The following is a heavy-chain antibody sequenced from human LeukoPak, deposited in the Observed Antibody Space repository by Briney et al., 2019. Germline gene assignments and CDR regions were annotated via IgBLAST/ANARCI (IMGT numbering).Heavy chain of an antibody. CDR1: GFTFSSYS. CDR3: ARDLSSGWYPYYFDF. V-gene: IGHV3-21*01. D-gene: IGHD6-19*01. CDR2: ISSGSSYI. J-gene: IGHJ4*02. Sequence: PGGSLRLSCAASGFTFSSYSMNWVRQAPGKGLEWVSSISSGSSYIYYADSVKGRFTISRDNAKNSLYLQMNSLRAEDTAVYYCARDLSSGWYPYYFDFWGRGTLVTVSS.